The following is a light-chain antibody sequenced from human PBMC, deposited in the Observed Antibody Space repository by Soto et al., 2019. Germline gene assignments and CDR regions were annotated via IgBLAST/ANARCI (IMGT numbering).Light chain of an antibody. V-gene: IGLV2-14*01. CDR2: EVS. CDR1: SSDIGDYNY. CDR3: SSFTTSSTLV. J-gene: IGLJ3*02. Sequence: QSVLTQPASVSGSPGQSIAISCTGTSSDIGDYNYVSWYQQHPGKAPKLMIYEVSNRPSGVSNRFSGSKSGNTASLTISGLQADDEADYYCSSFTTSSTLVFGGGTKLTVL.